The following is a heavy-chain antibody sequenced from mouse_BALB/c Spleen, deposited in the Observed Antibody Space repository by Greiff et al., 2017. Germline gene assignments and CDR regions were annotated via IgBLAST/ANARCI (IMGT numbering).Heavy chain of an antibody. J-gene: IGHJ2*01. V-gene: IGHV5-6*01. D-gene: IGHD2-4*01. CDR3: ASTMITTRGFDY. CDR2: ISSGGSYT. CDR1: GFTFSSYG. Sequence: EVNVVESGGDLVKPGGSLKLSCAASGFTFSSYGMSWVRQTPDKRLEWVATISSGGSYTYYPDSVKGRFTISRDNAKNTLYLQMSSLKSEDTAMYYCASTMITTRGFDYWGQGTTLTVSS.